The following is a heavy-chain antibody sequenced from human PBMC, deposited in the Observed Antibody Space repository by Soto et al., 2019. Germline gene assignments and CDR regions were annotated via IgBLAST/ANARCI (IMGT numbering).Heavy chain of an antibody. CDR3: AKDRALTYYYDTSGYLDD. J-gene: IGHJ4*02. D-gene: IGHD3-22*01. CDR1: GFTFMNYA. Sequence: QVQLVESGGGVVQPGRSLRLSCAASGFTFMNYAIHWVHQAPGNGLQWVAVISYDGSYQNYADSVKGRFTISRDNSKSTLYLQMHSLRPEDTAVYYCAKDRALTYYYDTSGYLDDWGQGTLVTVSS. CDR2: ISYDGSYQ. V-gene: IGHV3-30-3*01.